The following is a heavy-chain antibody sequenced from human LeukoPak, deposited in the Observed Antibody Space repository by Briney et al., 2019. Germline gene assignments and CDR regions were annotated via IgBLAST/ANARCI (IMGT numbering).Heavy chain of an antibody. V-gene: IGHV1-46*01. J-gene: IGHJ4*02. CDR1: GYTFTNSY. CDR3: AREPRVGAKYFDY. D-gene: IGHD1-26*01. Sequence: ASVKVSCKPSGYTFTNSYLHWVRQGPGQGLEYMGMVDPDTGNTNYAQKFKGRVSMTRVTSTSTVYMDLSSLRSEDTAVYYCAREPRVGAKYFDYWGQGTLVTVSS. CDR2: VDPDTGNT.